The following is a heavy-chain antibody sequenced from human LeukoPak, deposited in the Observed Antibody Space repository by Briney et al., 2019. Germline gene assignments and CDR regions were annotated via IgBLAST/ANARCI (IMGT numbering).Heavy chain of an antibody. D-gene: IGHD1-26*01. CDR2: VHLSGAS. CDR3: TRESGAFSPFGF. V-gene: IGHV4-4*02. CDR1: GGSILTTNW. Sequence: SETLSLTCAVSGGSILTTNWWSWVRQPPGKGLEWIGEVHLSGASHYNPSLNSRVSMSIDKSQNQLSLHLTSVTAADTAMYYCTRESGAFSPFGFWGQGTLVTVSS. J-gene: IGHJ4*02.